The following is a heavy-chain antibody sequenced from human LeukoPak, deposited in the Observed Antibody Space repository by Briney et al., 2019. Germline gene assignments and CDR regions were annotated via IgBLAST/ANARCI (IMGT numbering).Heavy chain of an antibody. J-gene: IGHJ4*02. CDR3: ARFQGAHY. CDR1: GLTFSSYS. V-gene: IGHV3-21*01. Sequence: VQPGGSLRLSCAASGLTFSSYSMNWVRQAPGMGLEWVSSISSSSTYIYYADSVKGRFTISRDNTKNSLYLQMNSLRAEDTAVYYCARFQGAHYWGQGTLVTVSS. D-gene: IGHD4/OR15-4a*01. CDR2: ISSSSTYI.